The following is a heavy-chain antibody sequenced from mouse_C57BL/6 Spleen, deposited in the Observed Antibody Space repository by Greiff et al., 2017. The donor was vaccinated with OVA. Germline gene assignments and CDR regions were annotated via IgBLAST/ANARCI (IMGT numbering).Heavy chain of an antibody. V-gene: IGHV5-17*01. D-gene: IGHD2-4*01. CDR3: ARGAMITYYFDY. J-gene: IGHJ2*01. CDR1: GFTFSDYG. CDR2: ISSGSSTI. Sequence: EVMLVASGGGLVKPGGSLKLSCAASGFTFSDYGMHWVRQAPEKGLEWVAYISSGSSTIYYADTVKGRFTISRDNAKNTLFLQMTSLRSEDTAMYYCARGAMITYYFDYWGQGTTLTVSS.